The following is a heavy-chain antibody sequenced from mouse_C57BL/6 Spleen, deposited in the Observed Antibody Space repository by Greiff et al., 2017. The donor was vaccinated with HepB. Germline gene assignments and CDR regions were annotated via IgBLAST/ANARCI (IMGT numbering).Heavy chain of an antibody. CDR1: GFNIKNTY. J-gene: IGHJ2*01. Sequence: VQLKESVAELVRPGASVKLSCTASGFNIKNTYMHWVKQRPEQGLEWIGRIDPANGNTKYAPKFQGKATITADTSSNTAYPQLSSLTSEDTAIYYCARETTVVGGYFDYWGQGTTLTVSS. V-gene: IGHV14-3*01. CDR2: IDPANGNT. CDR3: ARETTVVGGYFDY. D-gene: IGHD1-1*01.